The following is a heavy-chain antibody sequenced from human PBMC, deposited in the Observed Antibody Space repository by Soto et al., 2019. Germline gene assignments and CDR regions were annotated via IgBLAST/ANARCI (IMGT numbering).Heavy chain of an antibody. V-gene: IGHV3-23*01. D-gene: IGHD6-25*01. CDR2: ISGSGGTT. CDR1: GFTFSNYA. Sequence: EVQLLESGGGLVQPGRSLRLSCAASGFTFSNYAMSWVRQAPGQGLDWVSAISGSGGTTYYADSVKCRFTISRDNYKNTLFLQMNSLRAEDAAVYYCAKFFVETGSNSGWPWSFHYWGQGTLVTVSS. J-gene: IGHJ4*02. CDR3: AKFFVETGSNSGWPWSFHY.